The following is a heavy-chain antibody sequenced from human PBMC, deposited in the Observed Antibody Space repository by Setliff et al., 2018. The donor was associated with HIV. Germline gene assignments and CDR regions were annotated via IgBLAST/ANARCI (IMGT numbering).Heavy chain of an antibody. CDR2: IYYSGDT. CDR3: TRHRGPPWDAFDI. V-gene: IGHV4-39*01. CDR1: GGSTTSGGYY. Sequence: KTSETLSLTCSVSGGSTTSGGYYWSWIRQHPGKGLEWIGNIYYSGDTFYNASLRSRLTLSVDTSKNQFSLKLNSVTASDTAMYYCTRHRGPPWDAFDIWGQGTMVTVSS. J-gene: IGHJ3*02.